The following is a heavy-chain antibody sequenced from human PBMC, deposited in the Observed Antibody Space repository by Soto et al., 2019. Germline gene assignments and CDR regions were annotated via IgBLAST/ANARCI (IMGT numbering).Heavy chain of an antibody. CDR3: AGDQLKLPPHDFFNGSDV. V-gene: IGHV3-7*03. CDR1: GFTLSMYS. CDR2: IPQEGSDG. D-gene: IGHD1-1*01. J-gene: IGHJ6*02. Sequence: DVQLEESGGGLVQPGESLRLSCEVSGFTLSMYSMTWVRQAPGKGLEWVAKIPQEGSDGHYVDSVKGRFTISRDNAKNPVSLQINTLRAEATPVYYCAGDQLKLPPHDFFNGSDVWGQGSKVTVSS.